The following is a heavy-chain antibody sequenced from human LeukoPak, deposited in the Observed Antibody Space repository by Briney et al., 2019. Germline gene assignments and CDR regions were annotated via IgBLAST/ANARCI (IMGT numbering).Heavy chain of an antibody. CDR2: INSDGTTT. Sequence: PGGSLRLSCAASGFTFNSYWMHWVRQGPGKGLVWVSHINSDGTTTTYADSVKGRFTISRDNAKNTLYLQMNSLRAEDTAVYYCARAGQGFDSWGQGTLVTVSS. J-gene: IGHJ5*01. CDR3: ARAGQGFDS. V-gene: IGHV3-74*01. CDR1: GFTFNSYW.